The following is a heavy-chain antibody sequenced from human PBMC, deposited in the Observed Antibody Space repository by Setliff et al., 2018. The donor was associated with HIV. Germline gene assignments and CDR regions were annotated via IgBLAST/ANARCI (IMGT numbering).Heavy chain of an antibody. CDR1: GGSISNYY. CDR2: IHYSGST. Sequence: PSETLSLTCTVSGGSISNYYWSWIRQSPEKGLEWIGYIHYSGSTNYNPSLKSRVTISLDTSKNQFSLKLSSVTAADTAIYYCARLRDMEWELIGLDYWGRGTLVTVSS. CDR3: ARLRDMEWELIGLDY. J-gene: IGHJ4*02. D-gene: IGHD1-26*01. V-gene: IGHV4-59*01.